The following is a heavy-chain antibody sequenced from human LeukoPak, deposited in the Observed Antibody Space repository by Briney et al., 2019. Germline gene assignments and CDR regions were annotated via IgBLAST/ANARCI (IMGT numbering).Heavy chain of an antibody. J-gene: IGHJ4*02. CDR3: ASVRRDGYNRYFDY. D-gene: IGHD5-24*01. CDR1: GGSISSGGYY. V-gene: IGHV4-31*03. CDR2: IYYSGST. Sequence: SQTLSLTCTVSGGSISSGGYYWSWIRQHPGKGLEWIGHIYYSGSTYYNPSLKSRVTISVDTSKNQFSLKLSSVTAADTAVYYCASVRRDGYNRYFDYWGQGTLVTVSS.